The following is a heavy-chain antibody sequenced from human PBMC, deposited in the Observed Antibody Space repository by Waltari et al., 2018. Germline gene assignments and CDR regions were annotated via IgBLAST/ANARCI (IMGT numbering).Heavy chain of an antibody. Sequence: QVQLQESGPGLVKPSQTLSLTCTVSGGSISSGSYYWSWIRQPAGKGLEWIGSIYPSGSTNTIPALKSRVTKTVDTSKIQCSLKLSSVTAADTAVYYCARGVVVPAAILDYWGQGTLVTVSS. CDR1: GGSISSGSYY. J-gene: IGHJ4*02. CDR2: IYPSGST. D-gene: IGHD2-2*01. CDR3: ARGVVVPAAILDY. V-gene: IGHV4-61*02.